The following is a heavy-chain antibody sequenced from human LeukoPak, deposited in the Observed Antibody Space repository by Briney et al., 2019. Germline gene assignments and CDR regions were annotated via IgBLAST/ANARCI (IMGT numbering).Heavy chain of an antibody. Sequence: GGSLRLSCAASGFTFSSYAMSWVRQAPGKGLEWVSAISGSGGSTYYADSVKGRFTISRDNSENTLYLQMNSLRAEDTVVYYCANYRPPYGGNSGDYWGQGTLVTVSS. CDR2: ISGSGGST. V-gene: IGHV3-23*01. D-gene: IGHD4-23*01. J-gene: IGHJ4*02. CDR3: ANYRPPYGGNSGDY. CDR1: GFTFSSYA.